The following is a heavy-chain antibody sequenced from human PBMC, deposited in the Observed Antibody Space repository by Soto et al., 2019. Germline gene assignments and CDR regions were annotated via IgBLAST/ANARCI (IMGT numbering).Heavy chain of an antibody. CDR1: GGTFSSYA. CDR2: IVPIFGTA. Sequence: ASVKVSCKASGGTFSSYAISWVRQAPGQGLEWMGGIVPIFGTANYAQKFQGRVTITADESTSTAYMELSSLRSEDTAVYYCARASGHDDSSGTWGQGTLVTVSS. CDR3: ARASGHDDSSGT. D-gene: IGHD3-22*01. J-gene: IGHJ4*02. V-gene: IGHV1-69*13.